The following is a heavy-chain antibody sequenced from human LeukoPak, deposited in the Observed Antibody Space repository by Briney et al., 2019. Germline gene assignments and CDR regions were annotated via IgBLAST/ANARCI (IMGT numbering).Heavy chain of an antibody. CDR2: ISYSGST. CDR1: GGSISSYY. Sequence: RPSETLSLTCTVSGGSISSYYWSWIRQPPGKGLEWIGCISYSGSTNYNPPLKSRVTISLDTSKNQFFLRLSSVTAADTAVYYCAREKDDYYYFDYWGQGTLVTVSP. D-gene: IGHD4-11*01. V-gene: IGHV4-59*01. CDR3: AREKDDYYYFDY. J-gene: IGHJ4*02.